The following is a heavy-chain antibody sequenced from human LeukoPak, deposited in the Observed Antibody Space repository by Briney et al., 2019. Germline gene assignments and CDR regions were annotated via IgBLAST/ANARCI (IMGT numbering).Heavy chain of an antibody. CDR2: ISAYNGNT. CDR3: ARAGYSGSYDAFDI. D-gene: IGHD1-26*01. J-gene: IGHJ3*02. V-gene: IGHV1-18*01. CDR1: GYSYTSYG. Sequence: ASVKVSCKASGYSYTSYGVSWVRQAPGQGLEWMGWISAYNGNTNYAQKLQGRVTITTDTSTSTAYMDLRSLRADDTAVYYCARAGYSGSYDAFDIWGQGTMVTVSS.